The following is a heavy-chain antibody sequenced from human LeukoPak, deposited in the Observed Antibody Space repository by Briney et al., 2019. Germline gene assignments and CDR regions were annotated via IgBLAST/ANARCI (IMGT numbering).Heavy chain of an antibody. V-gene: IGHV1-24*01. D-gene: IGHD6-6*01. CDR3: ARVGSIAARPFDY. CDR2: FDPEDGET. J-gene: IGHJ4*02. CDR1: GYTLTELS. Sequence: AASVKVSCKVSGYTLTELSMHWVRQAPGKGLEWRGGFDPEDGETIYAQKFQGRVTMTEDTSTDTAYMELSSLRSEDTAVYYCARVGSIAARPFDYWGQGTLVTVSS.